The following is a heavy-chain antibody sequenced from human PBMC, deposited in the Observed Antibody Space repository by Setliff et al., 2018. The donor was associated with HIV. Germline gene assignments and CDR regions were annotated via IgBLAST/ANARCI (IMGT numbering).Heavy chain of an antibody. CDR3: ARDEGVVAATETYYYNGLDV. CDR1: GGSITSGTYY. D-gene: IGHD2-15*01. Sequence: SETLSLTCTVSGGSITSGTYYWNWIRQHPGKGLEWIGYIYYSGSTYYNPSLKSRITISVDTSKNQFSLTLNSVTAAETAVYYCARDEGVVAATETYYYNGLDVWGQGTTVTVSS. V-gene: IGHV4-31*03. CDR2: IYYSGST. J-gene: IGHJ6*02.